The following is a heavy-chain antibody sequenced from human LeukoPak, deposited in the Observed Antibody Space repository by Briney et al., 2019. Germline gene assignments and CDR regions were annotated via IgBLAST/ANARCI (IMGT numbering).Heavy chain of an antibody. D-gene: IGHD3-10*01. J-gene: IGHJ5*02. CDR3: AKGYGSGSYYTVNWFDP. CDR2: IYYSGST. V-gene: IGHV4-39*07. CDR1: GGSISSSSYY. Sequence: PSETLSLTCTVSGGSISSSSYYWGWIRQPPGKGLEWIGSIYYSGSTYYNPSLKSRVTISVDTSKNQFSLKLSSVTAADTAVYYCAKGYGSGSYYTVNWFDPWGQGTLVTVSS.